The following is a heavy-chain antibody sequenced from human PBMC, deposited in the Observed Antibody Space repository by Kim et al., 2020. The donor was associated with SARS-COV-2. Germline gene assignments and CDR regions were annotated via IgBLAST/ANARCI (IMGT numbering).Heavy chain of an antibody. CDR2: IYYSGST. J-gene: IGHJ4*02. CDR1: GGSISSSSYY. V-gene: IGHV4-39*01. CDR3: ARLSYRRGAVAGSWVDY. D-gene: IGHD6-19*01. Sequence: SETLSLTCTVSGGSISSSSYYWGWIRQPPGKGLEWIGSIYYSGSTYYNPSLKSRVTISVDTSKNQFSLKLSSVTAADTAVYYCARLSYRRGAVAGSWVDYWGQGTLVTVSS.